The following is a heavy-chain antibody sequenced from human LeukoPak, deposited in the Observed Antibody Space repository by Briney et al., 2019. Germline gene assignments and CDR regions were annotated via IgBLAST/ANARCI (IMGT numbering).Heavy chain of an antibody. Sequence: GGSLRLSCAASGFTFSSYWMHWVRQAPGKGLVWVSRINSDGSSTSYADSVKGRFTISRDNAKNTLYLQMNSLRAEDTAVYYCASARLARYNWFDPWGQGTLVTVSS. CDR3: ASARLARYNWFDP. CDR1: GFTFSSYW. D-gene: IGHD6-19*01. V-gene: IGHV3-74*01. CDR2: INSDGSST. J-gene: IGHJ5*02.